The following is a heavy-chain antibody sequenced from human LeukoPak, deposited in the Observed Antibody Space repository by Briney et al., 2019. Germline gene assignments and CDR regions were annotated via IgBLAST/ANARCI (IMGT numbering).Heavy chain of an antibody. CDR2: ISGNGDST. CDR3: AKDPIYYVSGRFDI. V-gene: IGHV3-23*01. CDR1: GFTFSSYA. D-gene: IGHD3-10*01. J-gene: IGHJ3*02. Sequence: PGGSLRLFCAASGFTFSSYAMSWVRQAPGKGLEWVSTISGNGDSTYYGDSVKGRFTISRDKSKNTLYLQMNSLRAEDTAVYYCAKDPIYYVSGRFDIWGQGTMVTVSS.